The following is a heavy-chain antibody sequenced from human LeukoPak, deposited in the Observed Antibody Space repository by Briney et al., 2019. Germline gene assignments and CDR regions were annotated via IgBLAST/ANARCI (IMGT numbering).Heavy chain of an antibody. CDR3: ARETGGDFGFDY. D-gene: IGHD4-17*01. V-gene: IGHV3-48*03. J-gene: IGHJ4*02. CDR2: ISSSGSTI. Sequence: GGSLRLSCAASGFTFSSYAMHWVRQAPGKGLEWVSYISSSGSTIYYADSVKGRFTISRDNAKNSLYLQMNSLRAEDTAVYYCARETGGDFGFDYWGQGALVTVSS. CDR1: GFTFSSYA.